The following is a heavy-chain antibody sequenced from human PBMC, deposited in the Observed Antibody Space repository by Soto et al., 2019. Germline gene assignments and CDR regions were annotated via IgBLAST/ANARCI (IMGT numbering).Heavy chain of an antibody. CDR1: GYTFTSYD. V-gene: IGHV1-8*01. CDR2: MNPNSGNT. Sequence: ASVKVSCKASGYTFTSYDINWVRQATGQGLEWMGWMNPNSGNTGYAQKFQGRVTMTRNTSISTAYMELSSLRSEDTAVYYCARGASSLVRGAPPYYYYGMDVWGQGTTVTLSS. CDR3: ARGASSLVRGAPPYYYYGMDV. D-gene: IGHD3-10*01. J-gene: IGHJ6*02.